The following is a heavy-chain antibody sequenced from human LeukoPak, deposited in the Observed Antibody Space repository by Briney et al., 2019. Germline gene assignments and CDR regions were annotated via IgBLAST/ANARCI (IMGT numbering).Heavy chain of an antibody. V-gene: IGHV3-64*01. CDR3: ASSSYGSGNY. CDR1: GLTFSSYA. J-gene: IGHJ4*02. D-gene: IGHD3-10*01. Sequence: GGSLRLSCAASGLTFSSYAMPWFRQAPGKGLEYVSAISSNGGSTYYANSVKGRFTISRDNSKNTLYLQMGSLRAEDMAVYYCASSSYGSGNYWGQGTLVTVSS. CDR2: ISSNGGST.